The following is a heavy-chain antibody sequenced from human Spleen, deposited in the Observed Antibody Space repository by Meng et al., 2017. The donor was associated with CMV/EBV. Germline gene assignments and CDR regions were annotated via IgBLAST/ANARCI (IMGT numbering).Heavy chain of an antibody. D-gene: IGHD1-26*01. V-gene: IGHV1-69*05. J-gene: IGHJ4*02. CDR2: IIPIFGTA. Sequence: KASGGTFSSYAIGWVRQAPGQGLRWMGGIIPIFGTANYAQKFQGRVTITTDESTSTAYMELSSLRSEDTAVYYCARSSGSYYPLPFDYWGQGTLVTVSS. CDR1: GGTFSSYA. CDR3: ARSSGSYYPLPFDY.